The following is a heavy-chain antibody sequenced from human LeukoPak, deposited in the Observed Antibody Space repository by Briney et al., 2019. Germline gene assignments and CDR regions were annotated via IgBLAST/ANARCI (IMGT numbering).Heavy chain of an antibody. CDR1: GFTFSSYA. CDR2: ISYDGSNK. J-gene: IGHJ4*02. V-gene: IGHV3-30*07. Sequence: PGRSLRLSCAASGFTFSSYAMHWVRQAPGKGLEWVAVISYDGSNKYYADSVKGRFTISRDNSKNTLYLQMNSLRAEDTAVYYCAKETRVWSGIWNFDCWGQGTLVTVSS. CDR3: AKETRVWSGIWNFDC. D-gene: IGHD3-3*01.